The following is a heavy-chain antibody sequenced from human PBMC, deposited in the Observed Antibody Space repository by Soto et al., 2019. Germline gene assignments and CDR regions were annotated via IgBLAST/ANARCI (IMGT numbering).Heavy chain of an antibody. J-gene: IGHJ3*02. CDR2: IDPSDSYT. CDR1: GYSFTSYW. Sequence: GESLKISCKGSGYSFTSYWISWVRQMPGKGLEWMGRIDPSDSYTNYSPSFQGHATISAAKSISTAYLQWSSLKASDTAMYYCARFTKRIPAGGTHYHNAFDIWGQGTMVTVSS. CDR3: ARFTKRIPAGGTHYHNAFDI. V-gene: IGHV5-10-1*01. D-gene: IGHD6-13*01.